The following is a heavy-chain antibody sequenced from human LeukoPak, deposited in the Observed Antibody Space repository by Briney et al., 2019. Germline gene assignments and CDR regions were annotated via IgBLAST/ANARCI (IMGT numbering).Heavy chain of an antibody. D-gene: IGHD3-10*01. Sequence: ASVKVSCKASGYTFTSYYMHWVRQAPGQGLEWMGIINPSGGSTSYAQKFQGRVTMTRDTPTSTVYMELSSLRSEDTAVYYCARDFLDYGSGSYYEGGPVDYWGQGTLVTVSS. CDR2: INPSGGST. CDR3: ARDFLDYGSGSYYEGGPVDY. CDR1: GYTFTSYY. V-gene: IGHV1-46*01. J-gene: IGHJ4*02.